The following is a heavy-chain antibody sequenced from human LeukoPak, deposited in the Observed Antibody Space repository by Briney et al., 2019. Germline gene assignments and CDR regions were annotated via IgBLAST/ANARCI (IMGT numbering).Heavy chain of an antibody. CDR2: INHSGST. D-gene: IGHD2-2*01. CDR1: GGSFSGYY. J-gene: IGHJ5*02. CDR3: ARGPCSSTSCSFNWFDP. V-gene: IGHV4-34*01. Sequence: PSETLSLTCAVYGGSFSGYYWSWIRQPPGKGLEWIGEINHSGSTNYNPSLKSRVTISVHTSKNQFSLKLSSVTAADTAVYYCARGPCSSTSCSFNWFDPWGQGTLVTVSS.